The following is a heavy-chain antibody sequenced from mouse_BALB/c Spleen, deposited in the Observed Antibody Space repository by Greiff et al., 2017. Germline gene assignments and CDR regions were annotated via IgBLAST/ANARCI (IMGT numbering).Heavy chain of an antibody. CDR2: ISNLAYSI. CDR1: GFTFSDYG. Sequence: EVQGVESGGGLVQPGGSRKLSCAASGFTFSDYGMAWVRQAPGKGPEWVAFISNLAYSIYYADTVTGRFTISRENAKNTLYLEMSSLRSEDTAMYYCARERGSTMITTGFAYWGQGTLVTVSA. CDR3: ARERGSTMITTGFAY. D-gene: IGHD2-4*01. V-gene: IGHV5-15*02. J-gene: IGHJ3*01.